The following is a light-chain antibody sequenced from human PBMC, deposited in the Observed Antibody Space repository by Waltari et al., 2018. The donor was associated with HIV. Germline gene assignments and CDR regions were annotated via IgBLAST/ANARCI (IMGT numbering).Light chain of an antibody. Sequence: EIVLTQSPATLSLSAGDRATLSCRASQSVRSNYLAWYQQKPGQAPRLVIYGGSSRATGIPDRFSGSGSGTDFTLTISRLEPEDFAVYYCQQYDISPRTFGQGTKVEIK. CDR1: QSVRSNY. J-gene: IGKJ1*01. V-gene: IGKV3-20*01. CDR2: GGS. CDR3: QQYDISPRT.